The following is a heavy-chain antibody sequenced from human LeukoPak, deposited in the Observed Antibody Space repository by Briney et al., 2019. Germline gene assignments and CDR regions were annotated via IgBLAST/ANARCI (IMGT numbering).Heavy chain of an antibody. V-gene: IGHV3-48*03. CDR1: GFTFSSYE. CDR3: AREGPDDYYYGMDV. CDR2: ISSSGSTI. J-gene: IGHJ6*02. Sequence: GGSLRLSCAASGFTFSSYEMNWVRQAPGKGLEWVSYISSSGSTIYYADSVKGRFTISRDNAKNSLSLQMNSLRAEDTAVYYCAREGPDDYYYGMDVWGQGTTVTVSS.